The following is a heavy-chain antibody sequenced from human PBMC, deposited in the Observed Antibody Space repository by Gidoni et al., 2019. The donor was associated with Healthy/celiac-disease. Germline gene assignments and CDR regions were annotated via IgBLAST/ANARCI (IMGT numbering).Heavy chain of an antibody. CDR2: INSDGSST. V-gene: IGHV3-74*01. D-gene: IGHD1-20*01. CDR1: GFTFSSYW. CDR3: ARDAQVYNWNDYYYYGMDV. Sequence: EVQLVESGGGLVQPGGSLRLSCAASGFTFSSYWMHWVRQAPGKGLVWVSRINSDGSSTSYADSVKGRFTISRDNAKNTLYLQMNSLRAEDTAVYYCARDAQVYNWNDYYYYGMDVWGQGTTVTVSS. J-gene: IGHJ6*02.